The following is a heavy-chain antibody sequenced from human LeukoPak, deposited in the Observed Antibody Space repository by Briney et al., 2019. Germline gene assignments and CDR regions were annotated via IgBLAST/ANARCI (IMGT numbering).Heavy chain of an antibody. D-gene: IGHD6-13*01. V-gene: IGHV3-48*04. CDR2: ISSGSSPI. J-gene: IGHJ4*02. Sequence: PGGSLRLSCAASGFTFSSYNMNWVRQAPGKGLEWVSSISSGSSPIYYADSVKGRFTISRDNAKNSLYLQMNSLRAEDTAVYYCARDETYSGSYDYWGQGALVTVSS. CDR3: ARDETYSGSYDY. CDR1: GFTFSSYN.